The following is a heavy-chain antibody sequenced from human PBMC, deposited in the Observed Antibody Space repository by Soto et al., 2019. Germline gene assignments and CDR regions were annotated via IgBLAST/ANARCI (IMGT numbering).Heavy chain of an antibody. CDR2: INHSGST. J-gene: IGHJ4*02. D-gene: IGHD2-21*02. V-gene: IGHV4-39*07. Sequence: SETLSLTCTVSGGSISSGDYYWSWIRQPPGKGLEWIGEINHSGSTNYNPSLKSRVTISVDTYKNQFSLKLSSVTAADTVVYYCAREYGGNSGTFDCWGQGSLVTVSS. CDR3: AREYGGNSGTFDC. CDR1: GGSISSGDYY.